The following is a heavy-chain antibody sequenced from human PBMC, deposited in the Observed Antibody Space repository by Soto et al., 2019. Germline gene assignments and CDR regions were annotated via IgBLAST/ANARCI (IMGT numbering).Heavy chain of an antibody. V-gene: IGHV5-51*01. CDR3: ARLGTTANYYYGMDV. D-gene: IGHD1-1*01. J-gene: IGHJ6*02. CDR1: GYSFTSYW. Sequence: GESLKISCKGSGYSFTSYWIGWVRQMPVKGLEWMGIIYPGDSDTRYSPSFQGQVTISADKSISTAYLQWSSLKASDTAMYYCARLGTTANYYYGMDVWGQGTTVTVSS. CDR2: IYPGDSDT.